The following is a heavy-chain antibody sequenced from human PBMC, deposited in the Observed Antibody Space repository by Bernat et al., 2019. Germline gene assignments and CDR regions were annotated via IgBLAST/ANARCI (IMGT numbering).Heavy chain of an antibody. Sequence: QVQLVQSGAEVKKPGASVKVSCKASGYTFTSYAMHWVRQAPGQRLEWMGWINAGNGNTKYSQKFQGRVTITRDTSASTAYMELSSLRSEDTAVYYCARDGYDFWRGYPPDYWGQGTLVTVS. J-gene: IGHJ4*02. CDR1: GYTFTSYA. CDR3: ARDGYDFWRGYPPDY. CDR2: INAGNGNT. D-gene: IGHD3-3*01. V-gene: IGHV1-3*01.